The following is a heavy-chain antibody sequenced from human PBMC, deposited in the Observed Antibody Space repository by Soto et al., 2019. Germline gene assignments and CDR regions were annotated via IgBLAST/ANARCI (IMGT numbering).Heavy chain of an antibody. J-gene: IGHJ6*02. CDR1: GYTFTSYG. CDR2: ISAYNGNT. CDR3: ARSGVTVAYYYYGMDV. Sequence: ASVKVSCKASGYTFTSYGISWVRQAPGQGLEWMGWISAYNGNTNYAQKLQGRVTMTTDTSTSTAYMELRSLRSDDTAVYYCARSGVTVAYYYYGMDVWGQGTTVTVSS. V-gene: IGHV1-18*01. D-gene: IGHD4-17*01.